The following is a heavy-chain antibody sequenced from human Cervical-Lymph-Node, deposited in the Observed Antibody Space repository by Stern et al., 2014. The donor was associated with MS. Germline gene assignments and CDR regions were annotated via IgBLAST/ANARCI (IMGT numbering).Heavy chain of an antibody. CDR1: GFSFRNHA. V-gene: IGHV3-30*10. J-gene: IGHJ6*02. D-gene: IGHD4-17*01. CDR3: ARATSTTSVTTPYYGLDV. Sequence: QLQLVESGGGVVQPGRSLRLSCVVSGFSFRNHAMHWVRPAPGNELVRVLVISYDGRNEYYTDSVQGRFTVSRDHSKNTLYLQMNSLRPDDTAVYYCARATSTTSVTTPYYGLDVWGQGTTVTVSS. CDR2: ISYDGRNE.